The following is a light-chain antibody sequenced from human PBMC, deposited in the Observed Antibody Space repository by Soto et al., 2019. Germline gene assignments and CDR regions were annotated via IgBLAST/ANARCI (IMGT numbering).Light chain of an antibody. CDR2: LGS. CDR3: MQALQTPLT. CDR1: QSLLHSNGYNY. Sequence: VMTQSPLSLPVTPGEPASISCRSSQSLLHSNGYNYLDWYLQKPGQSPQLLIYLGSNRASGVPDRFSGSGSGTDFTLKISRVEAEDVGVYYCMQALQTPLTFGPGTKVDIK. V-gene: IGKV2-28*01. J-gene: IGKJ3*01.